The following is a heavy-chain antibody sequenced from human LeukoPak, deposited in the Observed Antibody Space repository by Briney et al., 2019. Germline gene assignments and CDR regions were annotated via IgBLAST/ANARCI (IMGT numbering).Heavy chain of an antibody. CDR2: LNPNSGGT. J-gene: IGHJ5*02. Sequence: ASVKVSCKASGYTFTDYYMHWVRQAPGQGLEWMGWLNPNSGGTNYAQKFQGRVTMTRDTSISTAYMELSRLRSDDTAVYYCAIGYCSGGSCYAGSNWFDPWGQGTLVTVSS. CDR3: AIGYCSGGSCYAGSNWFDP. D-gene: IGHD2-15*01. CDR1: GYTFTDYY. V-gene: IGHV1-2*02.